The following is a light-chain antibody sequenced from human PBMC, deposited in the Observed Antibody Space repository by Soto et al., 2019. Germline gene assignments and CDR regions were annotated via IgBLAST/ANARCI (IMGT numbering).Light chain of an antibody. Sequence: DIQMTQSPSSLSASVGDRVIITCRASQSISSYLNWYPQKPGKAPILLLYAVSSLQSGVPSRFSGSGSGTDFTLTNSGLQPEDFATYDCQQSYSPPRTFGQRTKVEIK. V-gene: IGKV1-39*01. CDR2: AVS. CDR3: QQSYSPPRT. CDR1: QSISSY. J-gene: IGKJ1*01.